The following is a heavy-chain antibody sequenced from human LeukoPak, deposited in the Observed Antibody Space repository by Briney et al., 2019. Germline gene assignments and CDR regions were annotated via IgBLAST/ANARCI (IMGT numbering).Heavy chain of an antibody. CDR1: GGSISSYY. D-gene: IGHD6-6*01. Sequence: SETLSLTFTVSGGSISSYYWSWIRQPPGKGLEWIGYIYYSGSTNYNPSLKSRVTISVDTSKNQFSLKLSSVTAADTAVYYCARGYSSSSYTDYWGQGTLVTVSS. CDR2: IYYSGST. CDR3: ARGYSSSSYTDY. J-gene: IGHJ4*02. V-gene: IGHV4-59*01.